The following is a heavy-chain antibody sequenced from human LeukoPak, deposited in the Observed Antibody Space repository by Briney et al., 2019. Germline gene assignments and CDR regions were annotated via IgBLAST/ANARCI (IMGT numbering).Heavy chain of an antibody. CDR2: IYYSGST. J-gene: IGHJ5*02. CDR3: AREVVVAATSTPNWFDP. V-gene: IGHV4-59*01. Sequence: SETLSLTCTVSGGSISSYYWSWIRQPPGKGLEWIGDIYYSGSTNYNPSLKSRVPISVDTSKNQFSLKLSSVTAADTAVYYCAREVVVAATSTPNWFDPWGQGTLVTVSS. D-gene: IGHD2-15*01. CDR1: GGSISSYY.